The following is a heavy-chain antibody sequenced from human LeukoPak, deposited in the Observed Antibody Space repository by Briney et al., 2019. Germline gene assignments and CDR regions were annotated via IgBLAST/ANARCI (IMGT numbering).Heavy chain of an antibody. J-gene: IGHJ4*02. D-gene: IGHD3-9*01. CDR3: ARGAYYDILTGLDY. V-gene: IGHV3-30-3*01. CDR1: GFTFSSYA. Sequence: GGSLRLSCAASGFTFSSYAMHWVRQAPGKGLEWVAVISYDGSNKYYADSVKGRFTISRDNSKNTLYLQMNSLRAEDTVVYYCARGAYYDILTGLDYWGQGTLVTVSS. CDR2: ISYDGSNK.